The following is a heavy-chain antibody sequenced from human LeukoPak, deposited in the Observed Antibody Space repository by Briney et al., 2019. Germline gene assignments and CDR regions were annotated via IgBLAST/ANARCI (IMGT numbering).Heavy chain of an antibody. D-gene: IGHD7-27*01. CDR2: IYNSGGT. V-gene: IGHV4-4*07. CDR3: ASALTVPPYNWFDP. CDR1: GGSIRSSH. J-gene: IGHJ5*02. Sequence: SETQSLTCTVSGGSIRSSHWSWIRQPAGKGLEWIAIIYNSGGTNYNPSLKSRVTISRDTSKNQFSLTLTSVTAADTAVYYCASALTVPPYNWFDPWGQGTLVTVSS.